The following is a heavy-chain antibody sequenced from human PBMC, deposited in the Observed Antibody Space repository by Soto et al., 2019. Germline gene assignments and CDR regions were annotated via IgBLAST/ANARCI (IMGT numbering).Heavy chain of an antibody. CDR1: GGSISGGGYS. J-gene: IGHJ5*02. Sequence: QLQLQESGSGLVKPSQTLSLTCAVSGGSISGGGYSWSWIRQPPGKGLEWIGYIYHSGSTYYNPSLKSRXXIXVXXSKNQFSLKLSSVTAADTAVYYCARDRGGGGKFDPWGQGTLVTVSS. CDR3: ARDRGGGGKFDP. D-gene: IGHD2-15*01. V-gene: IGHV4-30-2*01. CDR2: IYHSGST.